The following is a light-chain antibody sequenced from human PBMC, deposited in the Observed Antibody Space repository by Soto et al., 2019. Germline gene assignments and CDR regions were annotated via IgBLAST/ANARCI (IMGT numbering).Light chain of an antibody. J-gene: IGLJ1*01. V-gene: IGLV4-69*01. CDR1: SGHSSYA. CDR3: QTWGTGIQV. CDR2: LNSDGSH. Sequence: QSVLTQSPSASASLGASVKLTCTLSSGHSSYAIAWHQQQPEKGPRYLMKLNSDGSHSKGDGIPDRFSGSSSGAERYLTISSLKSEDEADYYCQTWGTGIQVFGTGTKVTVL.